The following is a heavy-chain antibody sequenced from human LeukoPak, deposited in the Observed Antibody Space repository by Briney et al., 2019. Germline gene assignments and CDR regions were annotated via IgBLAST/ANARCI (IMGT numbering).Heavy chain of an antibody. CDR3: ARDKGYTGYDHFDY. D-gene: IGHD5-12*01. J-gene: IGHJ4*02. V-gene: IGHV3-48*03. CDR1: GFTFSSYE. CDR2: ISSSGSTI. Sequence: GGSLRLSCAASGFTFSSYEMNWVRQAPGKGLEWVSYISSSGSTIHYADSVKGRFTISRDNAKNSLSLQMNSLRAEDTALYYCARDKGYTGYDHFDYWGQGTLVTVSS.